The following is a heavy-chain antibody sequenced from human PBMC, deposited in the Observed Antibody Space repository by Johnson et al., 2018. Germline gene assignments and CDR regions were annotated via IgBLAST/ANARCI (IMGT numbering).Heavy chain of an antibody. D-gene: IGHD4-17*01. J-gene: IGHJ1*01. V-gene: IGHV3-33*01. CDR3: ARADYGDYSGYFQH. CDR1: GFTFSTYG. Sequence: QVQLQESGGGVVQPGRSLRLSCAASGFTFSTYGMHWVRQAPGKGLEWVAIIWYDGSNKYYADSVKGRFTISRDNSKNTLYLQMNSLRAEDTAGYYCARADYGDYSGYFQHWGQGTLVTVSS. CDR2: IWYDGSNK.